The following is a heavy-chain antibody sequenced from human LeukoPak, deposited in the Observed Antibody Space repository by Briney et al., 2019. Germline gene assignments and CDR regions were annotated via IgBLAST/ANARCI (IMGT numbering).Heavy chain of an antibody. J-gene: IGHJ5*02. D-gene: IGHD2-15*01. V-gene: IGHV4-4*07. Sequence: SETLSLTCTVSGGSISSYYWSWIRQPAGKGLEWIGRIYTSGSTNYNPSLKSRVTMSVDTSKNQFSLKLSSVTAADTAVYYCARAAVDPNCSGGSCYEGWFDPWGQGTLVTVSS. CDR2: IYTSGST. CDR1: GGSISSYY. CDR3: ARAAVDPNCSGGSCYEGWFDP.